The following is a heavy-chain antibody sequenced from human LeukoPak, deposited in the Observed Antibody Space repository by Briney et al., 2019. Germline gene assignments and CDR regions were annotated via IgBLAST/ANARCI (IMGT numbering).Heavy chain of an antibody. CDR2: ISAYNGNT. CDR3: ARGSSSWLLSYFDY. J-gene: IGHJ4*02. Sequence: ASVKVSCKASGYTFTSYYMHWVRQAPGQGLEWMGWISAYNGNTNYAQKLQGRVTMTTDTSTSTAYMELRSLRSDDTAVYYCARGSSSWLLSYFDYWGQGTLVTVSS. CDR1: GYTFTSYY. D-gene: IGHD6-13*01. V-gene: IGHV1-18*04.